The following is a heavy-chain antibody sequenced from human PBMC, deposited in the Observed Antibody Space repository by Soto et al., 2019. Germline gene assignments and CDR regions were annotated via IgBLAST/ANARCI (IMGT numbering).Heavy chain of an antibody. Sequence: QVQLQESGAGLVKPSGTPSLTCAVSRGSMNTNHWWSWVRQPPGEGLEWIGEISHSGGTNYNPSLKSRVTISVDTSKNQFSLQLKSLTAADTAVYYCARSPRHWHAFDIWGQGTMVTVSS. CDR1: RGSMNTNHW. CDR2: ISHSGGT. CDR3: ARSPRHWHAFDI. J-gene: IGHJ3*02. V-gene: IGHV4-4*02.